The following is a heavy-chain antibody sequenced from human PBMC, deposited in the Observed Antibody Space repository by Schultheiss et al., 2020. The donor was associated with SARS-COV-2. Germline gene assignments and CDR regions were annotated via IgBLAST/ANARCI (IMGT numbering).Heavy chain of an antibody. Sequence: GESLKISCAASGFTFSSYSMNWVRQAPGKGLEWVSYISSSSSTIYYADSVKGRFTISRDNAKNSLYLQMNSLRAEDTAVYYCTYYFDYWGQGTLVTVSS. CDR3: TYYFDY. CDR1: GFTFSSYS. CDR2: ISSSSSTI. J-gene: IGHJ4*02. V-gene: IGHV3-48*01.